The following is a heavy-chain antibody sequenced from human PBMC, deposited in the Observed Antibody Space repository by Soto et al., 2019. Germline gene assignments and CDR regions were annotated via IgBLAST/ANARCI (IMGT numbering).Heavy chain of an antibody. D-gene: IGHD3-3*01. J-gene: IGHJ4*02. Sequence: ASVKVSCKASGYTFTSYGISWVRQAPGQGLEWMGWISAYNGTANYAQKFQGRVTITADESTSTAYMELSSLRSEDTAVYYCARVPRDYFWSGYYNPYFDYWGQGTLVTAPQ. CDR2: ISAYNGTA. CDR1: GYTFTSYG. CDR3: ARVPRDYFWSGYYNPYFDY. V-gene: IGHV1-18*04.